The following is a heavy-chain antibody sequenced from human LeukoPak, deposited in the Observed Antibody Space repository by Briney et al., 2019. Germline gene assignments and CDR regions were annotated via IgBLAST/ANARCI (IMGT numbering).Heavy chain of an antibody. CDR1: GGSISSYY. CDR3: ARGGSRGYYYG. V-gene: IGHV4-4*07. J-gene: IGHJ4*02. CDR2: LYTSGST. D-gene: IGHD3-22*01. Sequence: PSETLPLTCTVSGGSISSYYWSWIRQPAGKGLEWIGRLYTSGSTNYNPSLKSRVTMSVDTPKNQFSLKLTSMTAADTAVYYCARGGSRGYYYGWGQGTLVTVSS.